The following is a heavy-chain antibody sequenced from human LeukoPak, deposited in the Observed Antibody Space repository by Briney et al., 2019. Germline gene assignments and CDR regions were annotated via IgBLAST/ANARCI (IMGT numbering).Heavy chain of an antibody. CDR3: ARGGGGDAAAPFDD. CDR1: GYTFTSCY. Sequence: ASLKVSCKTSGYTFTSCYMHWVRQAPGQGLEWMGMINPSAGSTRYAHKFQGRVTMTTDTSTSTVYMQLSSLRAEDKAVYYRARGGGGDAAAPFDDWGQGSLVPASS. D-gene: IGHD2-21*02. J-gene: IGHJ4*02. CDR2: INPSAGST. V-gene: IGHV1-46*01.